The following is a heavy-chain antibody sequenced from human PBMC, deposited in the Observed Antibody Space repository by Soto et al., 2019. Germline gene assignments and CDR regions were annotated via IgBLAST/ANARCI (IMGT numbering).Heavy chain of an antibody. V-gene: IGHV4-59*08. CDR1: GGSISSYY. D-gene: IGHD2-15*01. J-gene: IGHJ3*02. CDR2: IYYSGST. CDR3: ARYDDLGGSWALLTAAADAFDI. Sequence: SETLSLTCTVSGGSISSYYWSWIRQPPGKGLEWIGYIYYSGSTNYNPSLKSQVTISVDTSKKQFSLKLSSVTAADSALYYCARYDDLGGSWALLTAAADAFDIRGQGTMVTVSS.